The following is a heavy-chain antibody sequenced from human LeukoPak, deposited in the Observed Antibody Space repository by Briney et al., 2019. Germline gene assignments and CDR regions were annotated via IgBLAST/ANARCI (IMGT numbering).Heavy chain of an antibody. CDR1: GFTFNKYA. D-gene: IGHD6-13*01. V-gene: IGHV3-11*01. Sequence: GGSLRLSCAASGFTFNKYAMTWVRQAPGKGPEWVSYISSSGSTIYYADSVKGRFTISRDNAKNSLYLQMNSLRAEDTAVYYCARDRAGYSSKTGDYWGQGTLVTVSS. CDR3: ARDRAGYSSKTGDY. J-gene: IGHJ4*02. CDR2: ISSSGSTI.